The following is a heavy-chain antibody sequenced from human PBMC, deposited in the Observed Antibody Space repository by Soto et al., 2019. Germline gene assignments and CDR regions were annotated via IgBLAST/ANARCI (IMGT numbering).Heavy chain of an antibody. J-gene: IGHJ6*02. CDR2: IYYSGST. V-gene: IGHV4-31*03. CDR3: ARDFTDSSGPTLGMGV. CDR1: GGSISSGGYY. D-gene: IGHD6-19*01. Sequence: SETLSLTCTVSGGSISSGGYYWSWIRQHPGKGLEWIGYIYYSGSTYYNPSLKSRVTISVDTSKDQFSLKLSSVTAADTAVYYCARDFTDSSGPTLGMGVWGQGTTVT.